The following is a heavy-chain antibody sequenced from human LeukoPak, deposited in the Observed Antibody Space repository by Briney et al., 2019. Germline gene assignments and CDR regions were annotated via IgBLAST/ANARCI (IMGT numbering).Heavy chain of an antibody. Sequence: GGSLRLSCAASGFTFNNAWMSWVRHAPGKGLGWVGRIKSKSDGGSTDYAAPVKGRFTISRDDSKNTLYLQMNSLKTEDTAVYYCTTDPRYCSGGSCYFHWGQGTLVTVSS. CDR2: IKSKSDGGST. CDR3: TTDPRYCSGGSCYFH. V-gene: IGHV3-15*01. J-gene: IGHJ4*02. CDR1: GFTFNNAW. D-gene: IGHD2-15*01.